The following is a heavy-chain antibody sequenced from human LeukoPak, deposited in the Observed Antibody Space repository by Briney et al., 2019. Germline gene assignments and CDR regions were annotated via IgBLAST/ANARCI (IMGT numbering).Heavy chain of an antibody. CDR2: IYYSGST. D-gene: IGHD3-22*01. CDR1: GGSISSYY. Sequence: SETLSLTCSVSGGSISSYYWSWIRQPPGKGLEWIGYIYYSGSTNYNPSLKSRVTISLDTSKNQFSLKLSSVTAADTAVYYCARSDSSGYYPLDYWGQGTLVTVSS. V-gene: IGHV4-59*01. CDR3: ARSDSSGYYPLDY. J-gene: IGHJ4*02.